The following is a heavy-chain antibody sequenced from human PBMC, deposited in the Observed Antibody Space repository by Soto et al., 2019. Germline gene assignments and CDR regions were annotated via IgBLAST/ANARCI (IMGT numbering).Heavy chain of an antibody. CDR3: GGDPIDSYHYYGRDV. Sequence: SETLSLTCTVSGGSISSGGYYWSWIRQHPGKGLEWIGYIYYSGSTYYNPSLKSRVTISVDTSKNQFSLKLSSVTAADTAVYYCGGDPIDSYHYYGRDVWDQGTTVTVSS. CDR2: IYYSGST. J-gene: IGHJ6*02. V-gene: IGHV4-31*03. CDR1: GGSISSGGYY.